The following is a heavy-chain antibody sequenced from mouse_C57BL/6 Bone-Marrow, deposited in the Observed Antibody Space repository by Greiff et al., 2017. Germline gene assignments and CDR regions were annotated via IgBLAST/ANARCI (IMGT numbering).Heavy chain of an antibody. D-gene: IGHD2-5*01. Sequence: EVHLVESGGGLVQPGESLKLSCESNEYEFPSHDMSWVRKTPEKRLELVADINSDGGSTYYPDTMERRFIIARDNTRKTLYLQMSSLRSEDTALYYCTRLYSNYAWFAYWGQGTLVTVSA. CDR3: TRLYSNYAWFAY. CDR2: INSDGGST. V-gene: IGHV5-2*01. CDR1: EYEFPSHD. J-gene: IGHJ3*01.